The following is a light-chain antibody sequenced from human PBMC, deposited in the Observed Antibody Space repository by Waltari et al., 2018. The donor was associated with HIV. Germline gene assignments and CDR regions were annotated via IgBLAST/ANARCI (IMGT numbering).Light chain of an antibody. CDR1: SGDGHTYNF. J-gene: IGLJ3*02. CDR2: EVT. CDR3: SSYTSLTTLV. Sequence: QSALTPPASLSGSPGQATTFPCTGSSGDGHTYNFVSWFQQPPGKAPKLIIYEVTKRPSGVSSRFSGSKSGNTASLTISGLQPDDEAHYYCSSYTSLTTLVFGGGTKVTVL. V-gene: IGLV2-14*01.